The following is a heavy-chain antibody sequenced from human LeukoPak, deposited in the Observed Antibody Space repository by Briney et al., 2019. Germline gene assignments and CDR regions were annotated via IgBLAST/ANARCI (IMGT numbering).Heavy chain of an antibody. V-gene: IGHV3-33*01. D-gene: IGHD6-13*01. CDR2: IWSDGRIE. CDR3: ARDPGTAARGFHMDV. CDR1: GFTFSNYD. Sequence: GGSLRLSCAASGFTFSNYDMHWVRQAPGKGLEWLSLIWSDGRIEQYAASVKGRITISRDNSKNTVYLQMNSLRGEDTAVYYCARDPGTAARGFHMDVWGKGTRITVSS. J-gene: IGHJ6*03.